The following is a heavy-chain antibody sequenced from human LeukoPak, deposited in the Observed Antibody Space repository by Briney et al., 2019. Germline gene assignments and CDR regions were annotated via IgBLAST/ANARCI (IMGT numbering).Heavy chain of an antibody. CDR3: ARPYCSAGNCFSNFDS. CDR1: GGSFSNYY. Sequence: PSETLSLTCAVYGGSFSNYYWSWIRQPPGKGLEWIGEINHSGSTNYNPSLKSRVTISVDTSKKQFSLKLSSVTAADTAVYYCARPYCSAGNCFSNFDSWGQGTLVTVSS. V-gene: IGHV4-34*01. CDR2: INHSGST. J-gene: IGHJ4*02. D-gene: IGHD2-15*01.